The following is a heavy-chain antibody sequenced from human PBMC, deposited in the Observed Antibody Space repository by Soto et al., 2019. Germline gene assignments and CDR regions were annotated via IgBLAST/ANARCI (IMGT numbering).Heavy chain of an antibody. Sequence: EVQLLESGGGLVQPGGSLRLSCAASGFTFTDFWIHWVRQIPGKGLEWVSRIKGDESIKSYADSVRGRFTISRDNAKNTVYLQMDSLRAEDTAVYYCVRGAKGGYYVDVWGTGTTVTVSS. D-gene: IGHD2-15*01. CDR2: IKGDESIK. V-gene: IGHV3-74*01. CDR1: GFTFTDFW. CDR3: VRGAKGGYYVDV. J-gene: IGHJ6*03.